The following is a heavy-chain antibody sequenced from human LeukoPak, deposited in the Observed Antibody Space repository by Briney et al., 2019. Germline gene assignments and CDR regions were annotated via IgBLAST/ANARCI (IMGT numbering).Heavy chain of an antibody. CDR2: IYYSGST. J-gene: IGHJ4*02. V-gene: IGHV4-39*02. Sequence: PSETLSLTCTVSGASISSGDYYWAWIRQPPGKGLEWIGSIYYSGSTYYNPSLKSRVTISVDTSKNHFSLKLSSVTAADTAVYYCARNHYYDSSGIDYWGQGTLVTVSS. CDR3: ARNHYYDSSGIDY. D-gene: IGHD3-22*01. CDR1: GASISSGDYY.